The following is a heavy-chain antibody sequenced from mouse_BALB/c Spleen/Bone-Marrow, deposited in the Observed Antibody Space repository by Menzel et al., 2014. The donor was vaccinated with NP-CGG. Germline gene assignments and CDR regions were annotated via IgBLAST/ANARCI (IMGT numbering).Heavy chain of an antibody. Sequence: QQSGPELVKPGASVKMSCXASGYTFTDYYMDWVKQSHGESFEWIGRVNPYNGGTSYNQKFKGKATLTVDKSSTTAYMELNSLTSEDSAVYYCARGGYRDYWGQGTTLTVSS. V-gene: IGHV1-19*01. J-gene: IGHJ2*01. CDR2: VNPYNGGT. D-gene: IGHD2-2*01. CDR1: GYTFTDYY. CDR3: ARGGYRDY.